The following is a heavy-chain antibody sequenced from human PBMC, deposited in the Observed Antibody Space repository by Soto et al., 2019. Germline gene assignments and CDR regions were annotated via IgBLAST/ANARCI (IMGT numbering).Heavy chain of an antibody. D-gene: IGHD6-13*01. CDR2: IYYTGRT. V-gene: IGHV4-59*08. CDR1: GGSISSKY. Sequence: SETLSLTCTVSGGSISSKYWSWIRQPPGKGLEWIGYIYYTGRTDSNPSLKSRVTISVDTSRNQFSLKLRSVTAADTAVYYCGRLRWATIAEAGSFDYWGQGILVTVSS. CDR3: GRLRWATIAEAGSFDY. J-gene: IGHJ4*02.